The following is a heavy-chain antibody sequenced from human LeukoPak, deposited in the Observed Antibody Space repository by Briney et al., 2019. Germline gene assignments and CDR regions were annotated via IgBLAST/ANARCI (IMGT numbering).Heavy chain of an antibody. CDR3: AKDQGYYDFWSGYGSLDY. CDR2: ISGSGGST. J-gene: IGHJ4*02. V-gene: IGHV3-23*01. Sequence: GGSLRLSCAAAGLTFSSYAMSWVRQAPGKGLEWVSAISGSGGSTYYADSVKGRFTISRDNSKNTLYLQMNSLRAEDTAVYYCAKDQGYYDFWSGYGSLDYWGQGTLVTVSS. D-gene: IGHD3-3*01. CDR1: GLTFSSYA.